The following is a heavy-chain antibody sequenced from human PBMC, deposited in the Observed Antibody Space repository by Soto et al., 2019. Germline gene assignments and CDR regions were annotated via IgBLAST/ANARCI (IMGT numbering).Heavy chain of an antibody. D-gene: IGHD1-7*01. CDR1: GFTFSSYG. Sequence: EVQLLESGGGLVQPGGSLRLSCAASGFTFSSYGMTWVRQAPGKGLEWVSFSSATGAGTYYADAVKGRFTISRDNSKNTLYLQMPSLRAHDTDVYYCEKDRRAEGNYGFDTDLWGEGAQVIVSS. CDR3: EKDRRAEGNYGFDTDL. V-gene: IGHV3-23*01. CDR2: SSATGAGT. J-gene: IGHJ4*02.